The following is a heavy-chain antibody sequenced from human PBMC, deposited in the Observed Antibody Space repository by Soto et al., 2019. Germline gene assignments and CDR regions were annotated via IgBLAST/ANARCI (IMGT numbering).Heavy chain of an antibody. V-gene: IGHV1-69*12. Sequence: QVQLVQSGAEVKKPGSSVKVSCKASGGTFSSYAISWVRQAPGQGLEWMGGIIPIFGTANYAQKFQGRVTITADDSTSTAYMELSSLRSEDTAVYYCAREHYYDSIGYVDAFDIWGQGTMVTVSS. J-gene: IGHJ3*02. CDR3: AREHYYDSIGYVDAFDI. CDR1: GGTFSSYA. CDR2: IIPIFGTA. D-gene: IGHD3-22*01.